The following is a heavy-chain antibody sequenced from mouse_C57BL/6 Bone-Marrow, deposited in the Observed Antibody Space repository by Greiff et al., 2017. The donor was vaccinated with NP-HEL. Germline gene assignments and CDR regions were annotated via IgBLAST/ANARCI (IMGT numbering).Heavy chain of an antibody. J-gene: IGHJ3*01. CDR1: GFSLSTFGMG. CDR2: IWWDDDK. Sequence: QVTLKVCGPGILQPSQTLSLTCSFSGFSLSTFGMGVGWIRQPSGQGLVWLALIWWDDDKYYNPALKRRLPIPKDTSKNQVFLKIANVDTADTATYYSARIYYYGSSLAYWGQGTLVTVSA. V-gene: IGHV8-8*01. CDR3: ARIYYYGSSLAY. D-gene: IGHD1-1*01.